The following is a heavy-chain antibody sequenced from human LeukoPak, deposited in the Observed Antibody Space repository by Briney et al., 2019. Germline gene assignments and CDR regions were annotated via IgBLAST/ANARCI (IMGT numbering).Heavy chain of an antibody. CDR2: ISNGNT. D-gene: IGHD5-18*01. J-gene: IGHJ5*02. Sequence: SETLSLTCSVAGGSISTYYWNWLRQTPGKGLEWIGHISNGNTEYNPSLKSRVTISVDTSKNQISPKLTSVTAADTAVYYCARDKAHSYGRYFDPWGQGALVTVSS. CDR3: ARDKAHSYGRYFDP. V-gene: IGHV4-59*01. CDR1: GGSISTYY.